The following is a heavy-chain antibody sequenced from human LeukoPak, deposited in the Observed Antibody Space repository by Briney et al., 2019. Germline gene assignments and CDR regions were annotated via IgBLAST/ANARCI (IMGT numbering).Heavy chain of an antibody. J-gene: IGHJ4*02. V-gene: IGHV3-53*01. CDR2: IYAGGHT. D-gene: IGHD1-26*01. CDR1: GLTVSSNY. CDR3: ARGGGGNYALDD. Sequence: GGSLRLSCAASGLTVSSNYMNWVRQAPWKGLEWVSVIYAGGHTYYADSVKGRFTISRDNSKNTLFLQMNSLTAEDTAMYYCARGGGGNYALDDWGQGTLVTVSS.